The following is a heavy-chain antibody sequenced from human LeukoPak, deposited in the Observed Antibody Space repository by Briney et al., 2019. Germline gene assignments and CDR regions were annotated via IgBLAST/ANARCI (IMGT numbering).Heavy chain of an antibody. CDR2: IYYSGRT. Sequence: PSETLSLTCTVSGGSISSSSYYWGWIRQPPGKGLGWIGSIYYSGRTYYNPSLKSRVTISVDTSKNQFSLKLSSVTAADTAVYYCARRSGYDLIDIWGQGTMVTVSS. D-gene: IGHD5-12*01. V-gene: IGHV4-39*01. CDR1: GGSISSSSYY. CDR3: ARRSGYDLIDI. J-gene: IGHJ3*02.